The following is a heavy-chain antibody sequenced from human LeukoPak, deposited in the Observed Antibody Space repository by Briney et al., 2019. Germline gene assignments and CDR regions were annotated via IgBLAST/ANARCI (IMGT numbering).Heavy chain of an antibody. CDR1: GYTFTGYY. CDR2: INPNGGGT. J-gene: IGHJ4*02. Sequence: ASVKVSCKASGYTFTGYYMHWVRQAPGQGLEWMGWINPNGGGTNYAQKFQGRVTMTRDTSITTAYMEMSRLRSDDTALYYCARSPHILTGENFDYWGQGTLVTVSS. V-gene: IGHV1-2*02. D-gene: IGHD3-9*01. CDR3: ARSPHILTGENFDY.